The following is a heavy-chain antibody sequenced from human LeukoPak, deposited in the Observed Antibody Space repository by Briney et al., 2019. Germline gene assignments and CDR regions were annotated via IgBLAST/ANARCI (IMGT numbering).Heavy chain of an antibody. CDR1: GGSFSGYY. D-gene: IGHD2-2*03. CDR2: IKHSGST. CDR3: ARLVDIVVVPAAPPMRDYYYYGMDV. J-gene: IGHJ6*02. Sequence: SETLSLTCAVYGGSFSGYYWSWIRQPPGKGLEWIGEIKHSGSTNYNPSLKSRVTISVDTSKNQFSLKLSSVTAADTAVYYCARLVDIVVVPAAPPMRDYYYYGMDVWGQGTTVTVSS. V-gene: IGHV4-34*01.